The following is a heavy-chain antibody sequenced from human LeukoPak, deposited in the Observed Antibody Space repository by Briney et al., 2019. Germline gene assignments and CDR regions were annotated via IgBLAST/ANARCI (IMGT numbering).Heavy chain of an antibody. CDR3: ARVGATPFWNFDY. Sequence: GASVKVSCKASGGTFSSYAISWVRQAPGQGLEWMGGIIPIFGTANYAQKFQGRVTITADESTSTAYMELSSLRSEDTAVYYCARVGATPFWNFDYWGQGTLVTVSS. CDR1: GGTFSSYA. D-gene: IGHD1-26*01. V-gene: IGHV1-69*13. CDR2: IIPIFGTA. J-gene: IGHJ4*02.